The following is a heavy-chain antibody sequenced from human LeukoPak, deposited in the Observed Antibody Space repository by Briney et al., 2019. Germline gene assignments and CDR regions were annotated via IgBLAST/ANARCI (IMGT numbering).Heavy chain of an antibody. J-gene: IGHJ4*02. V-gene: IGHV3-23*01. CDR3: AGRGSEEYYYDSSGYVPDDY. CDR1: GFTFNNYA. Sequence: PGGSLRLSCAASGFTFNNYAMNWVRQAPGKGLEWVSSISDSGVSTYYADSVKGRFTISRDNAKNSLYLQMNSLRAEYTAVYYCAGRGSEEYYYDSSGYVPDDYWGQGTLVTVSS. D-gene: IGHD3-22*01. CDR2: ISDSGVST.